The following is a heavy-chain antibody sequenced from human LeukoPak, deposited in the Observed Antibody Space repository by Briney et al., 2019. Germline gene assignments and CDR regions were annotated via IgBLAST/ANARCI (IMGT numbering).Heavy chain of an antibody. CDR2: INPNSGGT. CDR3: ARPSRQQLVRSEYFQH. D-gene: IGHD6-13*01. J-gene: IGHJ1*01. V-gene: IGHV1-2*02. Sequence: ASVKVSCKASGGTFSSYAISWVRQAPGQGLEWMGWINPNSGGTNYAQKFQGRATMTRDTSISTAYMELSRLRSDDTAVYYCARPSRQQLVRSEYFQHWGQGTLVTVSS. CDR1: GGTFSSYA.